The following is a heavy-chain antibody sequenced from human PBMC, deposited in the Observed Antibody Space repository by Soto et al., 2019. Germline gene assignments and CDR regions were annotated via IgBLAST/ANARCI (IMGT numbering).Heavy chain of an antibody. CDR1: GGSISGYY. V-gene: IGHV4-4*07. Sequence: SETLSLTCTVSGGSISGYYWSWIRQPAGEGLQWIGRIFTSGSTNYNPSPKSRVTMSVDTSKYQFSLKLSSVTAADTAVYYCARVTSGTTWSFKFWGQGILVTVSS. CDR3: ARVTSGTTWSFKF. D-gene: IGHD1-26*01. J-gene: IGHJ4*02. CDR2: IFTSGST.